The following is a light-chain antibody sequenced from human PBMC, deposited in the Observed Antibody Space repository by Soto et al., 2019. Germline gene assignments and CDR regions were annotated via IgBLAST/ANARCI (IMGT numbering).Light chain of an antibody. CDR2: AAS. V-gene: IGKV1-27*01. CDR1: QDINNY. Sequence: DIQMTQSPSSLSASVGDRVTITCRASQDINNYLGWYQQKAGKVPKLLIYAASTLQSGVPSRFSGSGSGTDFTLTISSLQPEDVATYYCQKFNSAPWTFGQGTKVDIK. J-gene: IGKJ1*01. CDR3: QKFNSAPWT.